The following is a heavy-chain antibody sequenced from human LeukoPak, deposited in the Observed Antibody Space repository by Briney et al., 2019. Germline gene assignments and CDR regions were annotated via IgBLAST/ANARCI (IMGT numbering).Heavy chain of an antibody. CDR1: GGSISSSSYY. J-gene: IGHJ4*02. CDR3: ARTRQPRIAEAGSVG. D-gene: IGHD6-19*01. CDR2: IYYSGST. Sequence: SETLSFTCTVSGGSISSSSYYWGWIRQPPGKGLEWIGSIYYSGSTYYNPCLKSRVTISVDRSKNQFSLKLSSVTAADTPVYYYARTRQPRIAEAGSVGRGQGTMVTV. V-gene: IGHV4-39*01.